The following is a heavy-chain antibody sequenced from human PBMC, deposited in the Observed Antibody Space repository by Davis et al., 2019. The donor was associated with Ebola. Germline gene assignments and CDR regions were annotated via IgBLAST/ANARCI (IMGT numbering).Heavy chain of an antibody. CDR2: ITAFNGNT. D-gene: IGHD6-13*01. Sequence: SVKVSCKASGYTFTYRYLHWVRQAPGQALEWMGWITAFNGNTNYAQKFQDRVTITRDRSMSTAYMELSSLRSEDTAVYYCARQALAIYYYYYGMDVWGQGTTVTVSS. V-gene: IGHV1-45*02. CDR3: ARQALAIYYYYYGMDV. J-gene: IGHJ6*02. CDR1: GYTFTYRY.